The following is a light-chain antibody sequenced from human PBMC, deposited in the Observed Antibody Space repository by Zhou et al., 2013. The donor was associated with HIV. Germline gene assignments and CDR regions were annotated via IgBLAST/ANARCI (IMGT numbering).Light chain of an antibody. CDR1: QDITKH. CDR3: QQGYGVPLT. J-gene: IGKJ4*01. CDR2: DAS. Sequence: DIQLTQSPSSLSASVGDTVTITCQASQDITKHLNWYQQKPGRAPKVLIYDASNLETGVPSRFSGSGYGTEFTLTITSLRPEDSATYYCQQGYGVPLTFGGGTNVAIK. V-gene: IGKV1-33*01.